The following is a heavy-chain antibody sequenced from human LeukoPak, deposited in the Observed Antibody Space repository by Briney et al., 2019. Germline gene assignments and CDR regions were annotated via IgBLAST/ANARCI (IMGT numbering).Heavy chain of an antibody. CDR3: ARFDIVVVPAAIPKAFDI. D-gene: IGHD2-2*02. CDR2: ISSSSSYI. V-gene: IGHV3-21*01. Sequence: GGSLRLSCAASGFTFSSYSMNWVRQAPGKGLEWVSSISSSSSYIYYADSVKGRFTISRDNAKNSLYLQMNSLRAEDTAVYYCARFDIVVVPAAIPKAFDIWGQGTMVTVSS. J-gene: IGHJ3*02. CDR1: GFTFSSYS.